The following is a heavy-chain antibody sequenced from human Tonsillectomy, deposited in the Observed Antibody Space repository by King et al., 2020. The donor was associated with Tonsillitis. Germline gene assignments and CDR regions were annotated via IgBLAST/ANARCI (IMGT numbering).Heavy chain of an antibody. CDR2: IFSTDEK. Sequence: TLKESGPVLVKPTETLTLTCTVSGFLLSNARMGVSWIRQPPGKALEWLAHIFSTDEKSYSTSLKSRLTISKDTSKSQVVLTMTNLDPVDTATYYCARMADLKRYYHESGIYYYYGMDVWGQGTTVTVSS. D-gene: IGHD3-10*01. J-gene: IGHJ6*02. V-gene: IGHV2-26*01. CDR3: ARMADLKRYYHESGIYYYYGMDV. CDR1: GFLLSNARMG.